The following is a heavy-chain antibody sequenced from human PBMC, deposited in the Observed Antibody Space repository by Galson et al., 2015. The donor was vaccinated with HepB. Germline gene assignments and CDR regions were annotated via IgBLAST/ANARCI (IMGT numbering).Heavy chain of an antibody. CDR3: AKDLGGGSHYGDAFDI. Sequence: SLRLSCAASGFTFSSYAMHWVRQAPGKGLEWVAVISYDGSNKYYADSVKGRFTISRDNSKNTLYLQMNSLRVEDTAVYHCAKDLGGGSHYGDAFDIWGQGTMVTVSS. D-gene: IGHD1-26*01. J-gene: IGHJ3*02. V-gene: IGHV3-30*04. CDR2: ISYDGSNK. CDR1: GFTFSSYA.